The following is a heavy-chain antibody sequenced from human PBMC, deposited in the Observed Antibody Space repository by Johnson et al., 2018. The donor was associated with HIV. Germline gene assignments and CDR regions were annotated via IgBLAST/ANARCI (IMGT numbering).Heavy chain of an antibody. V-gene: IGHV3-11*04. CDR1: GFTFSDYY. J-gene: IGHJ3*02. CDR3: ARAINDAFDI. CDR2: ITSSGTSS. Sequence: QEQLVESGGDLVQPGGSLRLSCAASGFTFSDYYMIWIRQAPGKGLEWLSYITSSGTSSYYADSVKGRLTIPRDNAKNSLYLQMNSLRAEDTAVYFCARAINDAFDIWGQGTMVTVSP.